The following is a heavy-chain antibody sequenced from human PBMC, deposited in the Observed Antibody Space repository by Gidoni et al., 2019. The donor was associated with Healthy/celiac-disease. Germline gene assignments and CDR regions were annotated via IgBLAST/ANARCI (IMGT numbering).Heavy chain of an antibody. V-gene: IGHV3-23*01. CDR3: AKASLSGAVAGTYFDY. Sequence: EVQLLESGGGLVQPGGSLRLSCAASGFTFSSYARSWVRQAPGKGLEWVSAISGSGGSTYYADSVKGRFTISRDNSKNTLYLQMNSLRAEDTAVYYCAKASLSGAVAGTYFDYWGQGTLVTVSS. CDR2: ISGSGGST. CDR1: GFTFSSYA. D-gene: IGHD6-19*01. J-gene: IGHJ4*02.